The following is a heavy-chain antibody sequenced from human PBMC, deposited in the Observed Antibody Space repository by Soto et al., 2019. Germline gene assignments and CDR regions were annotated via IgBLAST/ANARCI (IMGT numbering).Heavy chain of an antibody. J-gene: IGHJ6*02. Sequence: QVQLVQSGAEVKKPGASVKVSCKASGYTFATYAIHWVRQAPGQRLEWMGWINTGNGYTEYSQNFRGRVTITRDTSASTAYMELSSLRSEDTAMYYCTRVNTIFLTPEYYSYDMDVWGQGTTVTVAS. V-gene: IGHV1-3*04. CDR1: GYTFATYA. CDR2: INTGNGYT. D-gene: IGHD3-9*01. CDR3: TRVNTIFLTPEYYSYDMDV.